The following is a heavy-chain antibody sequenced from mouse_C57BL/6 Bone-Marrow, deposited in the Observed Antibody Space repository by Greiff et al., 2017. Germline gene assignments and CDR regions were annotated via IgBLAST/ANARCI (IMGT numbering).Heavy chain of an antibody. V-gene: IGHV1-82*01. CDR3: DYYGSSVGAYYAMDY. Sequence: VKLKESGPELVKPGASVKISCKASGYAFSSSWMNWVKQRPGKGLEWIGRIYPGDGDTNYNGKFKGKATLTADKSSSTAYMQLSSLTSEDSAVYFCDYYGSSVGAYYAMDYWGQGTSVTVSS. D-gene: IGHD1-1*01. CDR2: IYPGDGDT. J-gene: IGHJ4*01. CDR1: GYAFSSSW.